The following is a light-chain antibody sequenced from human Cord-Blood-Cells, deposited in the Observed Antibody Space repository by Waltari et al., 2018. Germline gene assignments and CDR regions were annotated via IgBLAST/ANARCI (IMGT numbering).Light chain of an antibody. J-gene: IGLJ2*01. Sequence: QSALTQPASVSGSPGQSITISCTGTRSDVGGYNYVSWYQQHPGKAPKLMIYEVSNRPSGVSNRFSGSKSGNTASLTISGLQAEDEADYYCSSYTSRVVFGGGTKLTVL. CDR2: EVS. CDR3: SSYTSRVV. V-gene: IGLV2-14*01. CDR1: RSDVGGYNY.